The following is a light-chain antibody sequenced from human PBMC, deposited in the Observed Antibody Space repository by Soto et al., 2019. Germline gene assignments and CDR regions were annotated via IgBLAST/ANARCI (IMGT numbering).Light chain of an antibody. CDR2: GAS. Sequence: EIVLTQSPGTLSLSPGEGATLSCRASQSVSSSYLAWYQQKPGQAPRLLIYGASSRATGIPDRFSGSGSGTDFTLTISRLEPEDLAVYYSQQYGSSPGTFGQGTKVEIK. CDR1: QSVSSSY. V-gene: IGKV3-20*01. J-gene: IGKJ1*01. CDR3: QQYGSSPGT.